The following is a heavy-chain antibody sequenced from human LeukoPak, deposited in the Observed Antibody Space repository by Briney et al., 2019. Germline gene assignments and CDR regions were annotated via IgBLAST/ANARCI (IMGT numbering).Heavy chain of an antibody. D-gene: IGHD4-17*01. CDR1: GFAVSTYS. J-gene: IGHJ4*02. V-gene: IGHV3-48*01. CDR2: ISSSSSMI. Sequence: PGGSLRLSCAASGFAVSTYSMNWVRHPPGKGLEWVSYISSSSSMIYYADSVKGRFTISRDNAKNSLYLQMNSLRAEDAAVYYCAREADYALDYWGQGTLVTVSS. CDR3: AREADYALDY.